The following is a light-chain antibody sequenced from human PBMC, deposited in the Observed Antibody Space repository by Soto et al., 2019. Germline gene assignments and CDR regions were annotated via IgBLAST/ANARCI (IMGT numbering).Light chain of an antibody. V-gene: IGKV3-15*01. CDR2: CAY. CDR1: QRFSSN. J-gene: IGKJ1*01. CDR3: QQSTYWPWA. Sequence: ELVMTQSPATLSVSRWERATVXXRASQRFSSNVAWYQQKPGQAPRILICCAYTRATGIPTRFRGSWSGTEFTLTISSLQSEDFAVYYCQQSTYWPWAFGQGTK.